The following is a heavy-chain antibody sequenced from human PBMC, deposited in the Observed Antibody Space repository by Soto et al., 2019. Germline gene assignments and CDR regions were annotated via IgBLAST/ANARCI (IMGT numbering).Heavy chain of an antibody. Sequence: EVQLVESGGGLVQPGRSLRLSCAASGFTFDDYAMHWVRQAPGKGLEWVSGINWNSGHIGYADSVKGRFTISRDNAKNSLYLPMNRRRAEETAFYYCARDRSVSRFNWGQGALVPVSS. J-gene: IGHJ4*02. CDR1: GFTFDDYA. D-gene: IGHD3-16*01. CDR2: INWNSGHI. V-gene: IGHV3-9*01. CDR3: ARDRSVSRFN.